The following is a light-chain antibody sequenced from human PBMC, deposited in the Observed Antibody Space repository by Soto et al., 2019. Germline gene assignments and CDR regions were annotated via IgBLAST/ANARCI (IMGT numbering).Light chain of an antibody. Sequence: EIVLTQSPGTLSLSPGERATLSCRASQSVSSRCLAWYQQKPGQAPRLLLYGASSRATGIPDRFSGSESGTDFTLTISRLEHEDFAVYYCQQYGTSPRTFGQGTRVEIK. CDR2: GAS. CDR1: QSVSSRC. J-gene: IGKJ1*01. CDR3: QQYGTSPRT. V-gene: IGKV3-20*01.